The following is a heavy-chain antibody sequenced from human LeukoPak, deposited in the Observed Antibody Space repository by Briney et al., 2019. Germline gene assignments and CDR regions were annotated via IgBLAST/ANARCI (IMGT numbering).Heavy chain of an antibody. CDR1: GYTFTSYA. CDR3: ARVPAANPYYYYMDV. J-gene: IGHJ6*03. D-gene: IGHD2-2*01. V-gene: IGHV1-2*02. Sequence: GASVKVSCKASGYTFTSYAMHWVRQAPGQGLEWMGWINPNSGGTNYAQKFQGRVTMTRDTSISTAYMELSRLRSDDTAVYYCARVPAANPYYYYMDVWGKGTTVTVSS. CDR2: INPNSGGT.